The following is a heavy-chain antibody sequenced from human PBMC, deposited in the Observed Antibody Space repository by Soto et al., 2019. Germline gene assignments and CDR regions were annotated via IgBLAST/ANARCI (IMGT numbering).Heavy chain of an antibody. Sequence: QVQLVQSVAEVKKPGASVTLSCKASAYSFTTYHIHWVRQAPGQGLEWMGLINPDAGATNYAQRFQGRLRLTRDTSTSTVYMELRSLRFDDTAVYYCARGDIVLVPASEGNWFDPWGQGTLVTVSS. J-gene: IGHJ5*02. CDR2: INPDAGAT. CDR1: AYSFTTYH. D-gene: IGHD2-2*01. CDR3: ARGDIVLVPASEGNWFDP. V-gene: IGHV1-46*01.